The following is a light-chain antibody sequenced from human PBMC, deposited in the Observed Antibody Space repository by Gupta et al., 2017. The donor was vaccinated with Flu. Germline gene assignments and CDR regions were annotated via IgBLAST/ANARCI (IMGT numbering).Light chain of an antibody. CDR3: CSHAGNFNLV. Sequence: ATTSAAGSSSVVGAYNSFSCDHQYPGRATNLLIYEGTKRPAGVPDRFSASKSGNTASLTVSGLQAEEEDVYYCCSHAGNFNLVFGGGTKLTVV. J-gene: IGLJ3*02. V-gene: IGLV2-8*01. CDR1: SSVVGAYNS. CDR2: EGT.